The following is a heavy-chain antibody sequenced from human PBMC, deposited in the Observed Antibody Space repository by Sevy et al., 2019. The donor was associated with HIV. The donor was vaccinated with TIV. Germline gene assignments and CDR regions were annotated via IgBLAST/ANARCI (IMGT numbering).Heavy chain of an antibody. CDR1: GYTFTNLD. J-gene: IGHJ4*02. CDR3: GRGIEAGIDY. CDR2: MNPNSGQP. V-gene: IGHV1-8*01. Sequence: ASVKVSCTASGYTFTNLDINWVRQAPGQGLEWMGWMNPNSGQPSYALKFRDRVTMTRDTSIDTAYMELRSLRSDDTAVYYCGRGIEAGIDYWGQGSLVTVSS. D-gene: IGHD3-10*01.